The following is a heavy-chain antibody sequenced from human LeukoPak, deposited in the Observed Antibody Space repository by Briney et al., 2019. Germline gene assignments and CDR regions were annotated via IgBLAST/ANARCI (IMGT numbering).Heavy chain of an antibody. CDR3: ARAGTIFVDV. D-gene: IGHD2-2*01. V-gene: IGHV4-31*03. CDR2: IYYSGST. Sequence: SQTLSLTCTVSGGSISSGGYYWSWIRQHPGKGLEWIGYIYYSGSTYYNPSLKSRVTISVDMSKNQFSLKLSSVTAADTAVYYCARAGTIFVDVWGQGTTVTVSS. CDR1: GGSISSGGYY. J-gene: IGHJ6*02.